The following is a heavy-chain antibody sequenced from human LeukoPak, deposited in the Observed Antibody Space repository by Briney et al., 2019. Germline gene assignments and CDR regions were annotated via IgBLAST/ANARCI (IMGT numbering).Heavy chain of an antibody. CDR3: AKDRYSSSSRLFDY. D-gene: IGHD6-6*01. CDR1: GFTFDDYA. J-gene: IGHJ4*02. V-gene: IGHV3-9*01. Sequence: GRSLRLSCAASGFTFDDYAMHWVRQAPGKGLEWVSGISWNSGSIGYADSVKGRFTISRDNAKNSLYLQMNSLRAEDTALYYCAKDRYSSSSRLFDYWGQGTLVTVSS. CDR2: ISWNSGSI.